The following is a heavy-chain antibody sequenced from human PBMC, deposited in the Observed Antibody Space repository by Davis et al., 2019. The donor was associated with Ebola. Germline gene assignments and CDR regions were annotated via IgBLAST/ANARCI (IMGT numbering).Heavy chain of an antibody. V-gene: IGHV3-74*01. J-gene: IGHJ4*02. CDR2: IKSDGSST. CDR1: GFTFSTYG. Sequence: GESLKISCAASGFTFSTYGKHWVRQAPGKGLVWFSRIKSDGSSTSYADSVKGRFTISRDNAKNTLYLQMNSLRAEDTAVYYCARGATVTTTPLDYWGQGTLVTVSS. CDR3: ARGATVTTTPLDY. D-gene: IGHD4-11*01.